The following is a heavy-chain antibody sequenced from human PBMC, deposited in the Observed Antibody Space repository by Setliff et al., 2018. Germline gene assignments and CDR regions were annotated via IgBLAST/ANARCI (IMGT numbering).Heavy chain of an antibody. CDR3: AGCGYGQYYAMDV. D-gene: IGHD5-12*01. CDR2: IYTGGST. V-gene: IGHV3-66*01. CDR1: GFTVSSYY. J-gene: IGHJ6*02. Sequence: HPGGSLSLSCAASGFTVSSYYMTWVRQAPGKGLEWVSVIYTGGSTYYADSVKGRFTISRDDSNNTLYLQMKSLRAEDTAVYYCAGCGYGQYYAMDVWGQGTTVTISS.